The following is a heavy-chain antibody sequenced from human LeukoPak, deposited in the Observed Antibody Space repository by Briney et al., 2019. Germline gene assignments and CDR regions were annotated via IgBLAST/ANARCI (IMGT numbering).Heavy chain of an antibody. V-gene: IGHV5-51*01. CDR1: GYSFPSHW. CDR2: IYPGDSDT. CDR3: ARAYYYDSSGYYWDY. J-gene: IGHJ4*02. Sequence: GESLKISCKGSGYSFPSHWIGWVRQMPGKGLEWMGIIYPGDSDTRYSPSFQGQVTISADKSISTAYLQWSSLKASDTAMYYCARAYYYDSSGYYWDYWGQGTLVTVSS. D-gene: IGHD3-22*01.